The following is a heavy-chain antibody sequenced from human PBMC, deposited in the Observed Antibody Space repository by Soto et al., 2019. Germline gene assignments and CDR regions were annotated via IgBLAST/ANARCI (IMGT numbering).Heavy chain of an antibody. CDR1: GGSFSGYY. CDR2: INHSGST. D-gene: IGHD2-15*01. CDR3: ARAGGYCSGGSCSYYFDY. V-gene: IGHV4-34*01. J-gene: IGHJ4*02. Sequence: PSETLSLTCAVYGGSFSGYYWSWIRQPPGKGPEWIGEINHSGSTNYNPSLKSRVTISVDTSKNQFSLKLSSVTAADTAVYYCARAGGYCSGGSCSYYFDYWGQGTLVTVSS.